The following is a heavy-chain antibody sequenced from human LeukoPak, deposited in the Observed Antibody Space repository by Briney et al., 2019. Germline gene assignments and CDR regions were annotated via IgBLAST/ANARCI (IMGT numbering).Heavy chain of an antibody. J-gene: IGHJ4*02. V-gene: IGHV4-38-2*02. CDR1: GYSISSGYY. CDR3: ARGQQLVQGLFDY. Sequence: PSETLSLTCTVSGYSISSGYYWGWIRQPPGKGLEWIGSIYHSGGTYYNPSLKSRVTISVDTSKNQFSLKLSSVTAADTAVYYCARGQQLVQGLFDYWGQGTLVTVSS. CDR2: IYHSGGT. D-gene: IGHD6-13*01.